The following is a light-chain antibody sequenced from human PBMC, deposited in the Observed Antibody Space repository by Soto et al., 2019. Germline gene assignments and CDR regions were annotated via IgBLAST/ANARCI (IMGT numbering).Light chain of an antibody. J-gene: IGKJ5*01. V-gene: IGKV1D-12*01. CDR2: GAS. CDR3: QQTFKFPIT. Sequence: DIQMTQSPSSVSASVGDRVTITCRASQDISDWLAWYQQKPGKAPRLLIYGASSLQSGVPSRFSGSGSGTEFILTIDSLQSEDFASYYCQQTFKFPITFGQGTRL. CDR1: QDISDW.